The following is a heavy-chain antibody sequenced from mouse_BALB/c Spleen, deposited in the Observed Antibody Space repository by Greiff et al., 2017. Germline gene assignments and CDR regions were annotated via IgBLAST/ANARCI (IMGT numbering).Heavy chain of an antibody. J-gene: IGHJ3*01. CDR1: GFDFSRYW. CDR2: INPDSSTI. CDR3: ARPITTARAWFAY. V-gene: IGHV4-1*02. Sequence: EVQRVESGGGLVQPGGSLKLSCAASGFDFSRYWMSWVRQAPGKGLEWIGEINPDSSTINYTPSLKDKFIISRDNAKNTLYLQMSKVRSEDTALYYCARPITTARAWFAYWGQGTLVTVSA. D-gene: IGHD1-2*01.